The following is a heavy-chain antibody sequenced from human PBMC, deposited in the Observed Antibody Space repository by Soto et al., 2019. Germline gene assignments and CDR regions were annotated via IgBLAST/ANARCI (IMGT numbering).Heavy chain of an antibody. CDR1: GGSISSSSYY. D-gene: IGHD6-13*01. J-gene: IGHJ1*01. CDR2: IYYSGST. V-gene: IGHV4-39*01. CDR3: AKPTAGTEYCQH. Sequence: QLQLQESGPGLVKPSETLSLTCTVSGGSISSSSYYWGWIRQPPGKGLAWIGSIYYSGSTYYHPSLKSRVTIAVDTSKNQFSLKPSSMTAADTAVYYCAKPTAGTEYCQHWGQGTLVTVSS.